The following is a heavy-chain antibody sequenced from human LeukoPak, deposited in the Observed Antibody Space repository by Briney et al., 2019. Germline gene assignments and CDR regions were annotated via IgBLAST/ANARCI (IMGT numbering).Heavy chain of an antibody. D-gene: IGHD5-12*01. Sequence: GGSLRLSCAASGFNLSAYSMNWVRQAPGKGLEWVANIKQDGSEKYYVDSVKGRFTISRDNAKDSLYLQMNSLRAEDTAVYYCAKVGLSRNIVAFDYWGQGTLVTVSS. V-gene: IGHV3-7*01. CDR3: AKVGLSRNIVAFDY. J-gene: IGHJ4*02. CDR1: GFNLSAYS. CDR2: IKQDGSEK.